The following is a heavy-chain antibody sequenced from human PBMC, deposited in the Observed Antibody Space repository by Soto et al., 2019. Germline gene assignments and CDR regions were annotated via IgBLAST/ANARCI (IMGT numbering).Heavy chain of an antibody. Sequence: SETLSLTCAVSCGSISSSNWWSWVRQPPGKGLEWIGEIYHSGSTNYNPSLKSRVTISVDKSKNQFSLKLSSVTAADTAVYYCARDRAVAGYYYFDYWGQGTLVTVSS. CDR3: ARDRAVAGYYYFDY. D-gene: IGHD6-19*01. CDR2: IYHSGST. CDR1: CGSISSSNW. V-gene: IGHV4-4*02. J-gene: IGHJ4*02.